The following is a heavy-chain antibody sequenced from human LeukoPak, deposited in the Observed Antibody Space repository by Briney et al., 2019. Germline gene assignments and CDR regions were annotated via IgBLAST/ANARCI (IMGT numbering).Heavy chain of an antibody. V-gene: IGHV4-38-2*01. CDR2: IYHSGST. J-gene: IGHJ4*02. CDR1: GYSISSGYY. Sequence: SETLSLTCAVSGYSISSGYYWGWIRQPPGKGLEWIGSIYHSGSTYYNPSLKSRVTISVDTSKNQFSLKLSSVTAADTAVHYCARHDLQLWSYFDYWGQGTLVTASS. CDR3: ARHDLQLWSYFDY. D-gene: IGHD5-18*01.